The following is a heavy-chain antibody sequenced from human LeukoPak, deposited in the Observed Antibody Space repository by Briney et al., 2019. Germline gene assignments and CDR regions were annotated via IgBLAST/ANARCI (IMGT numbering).Heavy chain of an antibody. Sequence: PGGSLGLSCAASGFSFDDLAMHWVRQAPGKGLEWVSFITWDSGSTYYADSVKGRFTISRDNSKDSLYLQMNSLRAEDTALYYCVKDRPFPYGMDVWGQGTTVTVSS. J-gene: IGHJ6*02. CDR1: GFSFDDLA. D-gene: IGHD2-21*01. CDR2: ITWDSGST. CDR3: VKDRPFPYGMDV. V-gene: IGHV3-43D*03.